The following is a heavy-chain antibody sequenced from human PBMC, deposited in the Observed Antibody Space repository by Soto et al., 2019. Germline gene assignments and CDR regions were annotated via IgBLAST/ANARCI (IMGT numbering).Heavy chain of an antibody. CDR1: GYTFSAYY. V-gene: IGHV1-2*02. CDR3: RRGGWGDSPIDY. J-gene: IGHJ4*02. D-gene: IGHD1-26*01. CDR2: INPSNEIT. Sequence: ASVKVSCKTSGYTFSAYYVHWARRAPGRGFQWLGWINPSNEITTFSEFFQGRITMTREPSTNTVHMELNMLTSDDTAVYYCRRGGWGDSPIDYWGQGTQVTVSS.